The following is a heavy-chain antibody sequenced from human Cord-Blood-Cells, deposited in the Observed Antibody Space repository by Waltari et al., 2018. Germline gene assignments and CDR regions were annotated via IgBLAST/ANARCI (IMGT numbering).Heavy chain of an antibody. J-gene: IGHJ5*02. CDR2: INSGGST. Sequence: QVQLQQWGAGLLKPSETLSLTCAVSGGSFSGYYWGWIRQPPGKGLEWIGEINSGGSTNYSASHNRRLTISGATSKKLFSLTLSAATAAETAVYYCARGGVPAAPFNRFDPWGQGTLVTVSS. V-gene: IGHV4-34*01. CDR3: ARGGVPAAPFNRFDP. D-gene: IGHD2-2*01. CDR1: GGSFSGYY.